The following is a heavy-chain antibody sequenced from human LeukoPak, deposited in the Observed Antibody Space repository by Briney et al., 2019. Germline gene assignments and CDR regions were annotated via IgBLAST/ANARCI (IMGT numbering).Heavy chain of an antibody. CDR1: GYSFTSYW. J-gene: IGHJ4*02. CDR2: IYPGDSDT. Sequence: GESLQISCQGSGYSFTSYWIGWVRQLPGKGLEWMGIIYPGDSDTRYSPSFQGQVTISADKSISTAYLQWSSLKASDTAMYYCARSPTGTCFDYWGQGTLVTVSS. D-gene: IGHD3-9*01. V-gene: IGHV5-51*01. CDR3: ARSPTGTCFDY.